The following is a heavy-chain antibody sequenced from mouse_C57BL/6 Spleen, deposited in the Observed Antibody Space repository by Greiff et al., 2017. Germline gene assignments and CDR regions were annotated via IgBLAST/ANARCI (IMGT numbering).Heavy chain of an antibody. V-gene: IGHV5-4*03. D-gene: IGHD2-5*01. CDR3: ARAGSNYSFDY. Sequence: EVMLVESGGGLVKPGGSLKLSCAASGFTFSSYAMSWVRQTPEKRLEWVATISDGGSYTYYPDNVKGRFTISRDNAKNNLYLHMSHLKSEDTAMYYCARAGSNYSFDYWGQGTTLTVSS. CDR2: ISDGGSYT. CDR1: GFTFSSYA. J-gene: IGHJ2*01.